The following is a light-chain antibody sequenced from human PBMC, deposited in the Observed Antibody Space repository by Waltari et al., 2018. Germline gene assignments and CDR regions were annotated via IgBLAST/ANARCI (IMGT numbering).Light chain of an antibody. V-gene: IGKV3-15*01. CDR1: QSVDRN. CDR3: KQDNHWRPWT. J-gene: IGKJ1*01. CDR2: NAS. Sequence: EIVMTQSPATLSVSPGERVTLSCRASQSVDRNLAWYQQQPGQAPRLLISNASTRATGIPARFSASGSGTEFTLTISSLQPEDFAVYYCKQDNHWRPWTVGQGTKVEL.